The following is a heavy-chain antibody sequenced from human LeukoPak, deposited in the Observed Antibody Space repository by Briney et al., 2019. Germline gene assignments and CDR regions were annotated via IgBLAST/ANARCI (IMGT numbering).Heavy chain of an antibody. Sequence: GGSLRLSCAASGFPFSSYSMTWVRQAPGKRLEWVANIKPDGTTKFYVDSVKGRFTISRDNALNSLYLQMNSLRAEDTAIYYCARSIPYGTTWYGRSDYWGQGTLVTVSS. V-gene: IGHV3-7*03. J-gene: IGHJ4*02. CDR3: ARSIPYGTTWYGRSDY. D-gene: IGHD6-13*01. CDR2: IKPDGTTK. CDR1: GFPFSSYS.